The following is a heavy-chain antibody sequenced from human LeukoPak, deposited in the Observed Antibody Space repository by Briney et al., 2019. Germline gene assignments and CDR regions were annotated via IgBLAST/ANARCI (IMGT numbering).Heavy chain of an antibody. D-gene: IGHD3-3*01. V-gene: IGHV3-30-3*01. CDR1: GFTFSGSA. J-gene: IGHJ4*02. CDR3: AREGALRFLEWLFGY. CDR2: ISYDGSNK. Sequence: PGGSLRLSCAASGFTFSGSAMHWVRQAPGKGLEWVAVISYDGSNKYYAASVKGRFTISRDNSKNTLYLQMNSLRAEDTAVYYCAREGALRFLEWLFGYWGQGTLVTVSS.